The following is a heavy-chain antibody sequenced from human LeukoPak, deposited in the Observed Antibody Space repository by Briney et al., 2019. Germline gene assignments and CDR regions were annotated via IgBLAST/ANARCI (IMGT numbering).Heavy chain of an antibody. V-gene: IGHV3-21*01. CDR3: ARDPLYSSGWYAFDY. Sequence: GGSLRLSCAASGFTFSSYSMSWVRQAPGKGLEGVSSISSSSSYIYYADSVKGRFTISRDNAKNSLYLQMNSLRAEDTAVYYCARDPLYSSGWYAFDYWGQGTLVTVSS. CDR1: GFTFSSYS. J-gene: IGHJ4*02. CDR2: ISSSSSYI. D-gene: IGHD6-19*01.